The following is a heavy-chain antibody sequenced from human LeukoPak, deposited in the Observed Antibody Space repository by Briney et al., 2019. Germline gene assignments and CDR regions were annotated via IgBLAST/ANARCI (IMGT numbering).Heavy chain of an antibody. CDR2: INSDGSST. D-gene: IGHD3-22*01. J-gene: IGHJ4*02. Sequence: GGSLRLSCAASGFTFSSYWMHWVRQAPGKGLVWVSRINSDGSSTSYADSVKGRFTISRDNAKNTLYLQMNSLRAEDTAVYYCARDPPYYYDSSGYPFDYWGQGTLVTVSS. V-gene: IGHV3-74*01. CDR3: ARDPPYYYDSSGYPFDY. CDR1: GFTFSSYW.